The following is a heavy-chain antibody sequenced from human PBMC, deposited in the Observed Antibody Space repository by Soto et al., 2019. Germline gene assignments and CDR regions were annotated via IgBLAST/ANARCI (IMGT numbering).Heavy chain of an antibody. CDR2: IIPIFGTA. D-gene: IGHD5-18*01. V-gene: IGHV1-69*01. CDR3: ASGVGYSYGSYYYGMDV. CDR1: GGTFSSYA. J-gene: IGHJ6*02. Sequence: QVQLVQSGAEVKKPGSSVKVSCKASGGTFSSYAISWVRQAPGQGLEWMGGIIPIFGTANYAQKFQGRVTITADEYTSPAYMELSSLRSEDTAVYYCASGVGYSYGSYYYGMDVWGQGTTVTVSS.